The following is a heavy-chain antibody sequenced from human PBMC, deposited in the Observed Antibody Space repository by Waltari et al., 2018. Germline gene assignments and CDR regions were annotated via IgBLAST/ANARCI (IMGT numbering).Heavy chain of an antibody. D-gene: IGHD3-10*01. CDR1: GGSIRSSSYY. CDR3: ASSMVRGEDAFDI. CDR2: IYYSGST. Sequence: QLQLQESGPGLVKPSETLSLTCTVSGGSIRSSSYYWGWIRQPPGKGLEWIGSIYYSGSTYYNPSLKSRVTISVDTSKNQFSLKLSSVTAADTAVYYCASSMVRGEDAFDIWGQGTMVTVSS. J-gene: IGHJ3*02. V-gene: IGHV4-39*01.